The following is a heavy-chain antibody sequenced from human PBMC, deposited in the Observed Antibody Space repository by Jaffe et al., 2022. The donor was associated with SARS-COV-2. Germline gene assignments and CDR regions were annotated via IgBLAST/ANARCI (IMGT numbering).Heavy chain of an antibody. CDR3: ARDPSGWPDHDAFDV. V-gene: IGHV1-69*01. Sequence: QVQLVQSGAEVKKPGSSLKVSCKASGYTFRNSALSWVRQAPGQGLEWMGGIIPVFGTPTYAQKFRGRVTISADESTTTTYMELSSLTSEDTAIYYCARDPSGWPDHDAFDVWGQGTLVTVSS. D-gene: IGHD6-19*01. J-gene: IGHJ3*01. CDR2: IIPVFGTP. CDR1: GYTFRNSA.